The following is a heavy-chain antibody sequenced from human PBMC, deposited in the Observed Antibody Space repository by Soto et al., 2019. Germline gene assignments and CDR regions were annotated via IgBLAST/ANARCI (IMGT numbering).Heavy chain of an antibody. J-gene: IGHJ4*02. CDR3: AERPQLRPYYFDY. Sequence: GGSLRLSCAASGFTFSSYGMHWVRQAPGKGLEWVAVISYDGSNKYYADSVKGRFTISRDNSKNTLYLQMNSLRAEDTAVYYCAERPQLRPYYFDYWGQGTLVTVSS. CDR1: GFTFSSYG. V-gene: IGHV3-30*18. D-gene: IGHD6-6*01. CDR2: ISYDGSNK.